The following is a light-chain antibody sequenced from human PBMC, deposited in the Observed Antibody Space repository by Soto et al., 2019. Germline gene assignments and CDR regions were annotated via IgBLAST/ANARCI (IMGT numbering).Light chain of an antibody. CDR3: RQYNSYSWT. CDR1: QNINIW. V-gene: IGKV1-5*01. CDR2: DAF. Sequence: DIQMTQSPSTLSASVGDRVTITCRASQNINIWLAWYQQKPGKAPKLLIFDAFSLESGVPSRFSGSGSGTEFTLTISSLQPDDFATYYCRQYNSYSWTFGQGTKVESK. J-gene: IGKJ1*01.